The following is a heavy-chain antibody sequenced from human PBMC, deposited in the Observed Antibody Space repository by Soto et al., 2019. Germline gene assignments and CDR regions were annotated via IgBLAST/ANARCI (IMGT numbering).Heavy chain of an antibody. Sequence: SVKVSCKASGGTFSSYTISWVRQAPGQGLEWMGRIIPILGIANYAQKFQGRVTITADKSTSTAYMELSSLRSEDTAVYYCARDQGFGSWYPSYYYYHYGMAVWGQGTTVTVSS. CDR2: IIPILGIA. D-gene: IGHD6-13*01. V-gene: IGHV1-69*04. CDR3: ARDQGFGSWYPSYYYYHYGMAV. J-gene: IGHJ6*02. CDR1: GGTFSSYT.